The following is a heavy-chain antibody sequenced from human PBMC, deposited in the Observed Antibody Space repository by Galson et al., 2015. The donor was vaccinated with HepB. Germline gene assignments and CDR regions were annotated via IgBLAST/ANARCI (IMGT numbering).Heavy chain of an antibody. CDR3: ARLDCSGGSCYSDYYYDLDV. CDR2: IYPSDSDT. J-gene: IGHJ6*02. Sequence: QSGAEVKKPGDSLKISCKGSGYSFTSYWIGWVRQMPGKGLEWMGIIYPSDSDTRYSPSFQGQVTLSADKAISTAYLRWSSLKASDTAIYYCARLDCSGGSCYSDYYYDLDVWGQGTTVTVS. V-gene: IGHV5-51*01. D-gene: IGHD2-15*01. CDR1: GYSFTSYW.